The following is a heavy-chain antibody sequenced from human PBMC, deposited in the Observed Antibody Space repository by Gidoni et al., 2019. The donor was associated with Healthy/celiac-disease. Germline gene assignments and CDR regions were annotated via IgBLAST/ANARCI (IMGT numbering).Heavy chain of an antibody. CDR3: ARDLLRITMIVVVITAIYYFDY. J-gene: IGHJ4*02. CDR1: GGTFSSYA. V-gene: IGHV1-69*06. CDR2: IIPLFGTA. Sequence: QVQLVQSGAEVKKPGSSVTASCKASGGTFSSYAISWVRQAPGQGLEWMGGIIPLFGTANYAQKFQGRVTITADKSTSTAYMELSSMRSEDTAVYYCARDLLRITMIVVVITAIYYFDYWGQGTLVTVSS. D-gene: IGHD3-22*01.